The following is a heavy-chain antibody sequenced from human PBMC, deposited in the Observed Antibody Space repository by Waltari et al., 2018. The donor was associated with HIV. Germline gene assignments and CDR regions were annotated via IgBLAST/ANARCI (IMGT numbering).Heavy chain of an antibody. J-gene: IGHJ4*02. V-gene: IGHV3-30*03. D-gene: IGHD3-10*01. CDR1: GFIFSDFA. CDR3: ARDSYDSGTYGLIDY. CDR2: ISHDGSKK. Sequence: QVQLVESGGGVVRPGRSLRLPCAASGFIFSDFATHWVRQAPGQGLEWVAIISHDGSKKSYADSVKGRFTISRDNSKNTLFLQMNSLTTEDTAVYYCARDSYDSGTYGLIDYWGQGTLVTVSS.